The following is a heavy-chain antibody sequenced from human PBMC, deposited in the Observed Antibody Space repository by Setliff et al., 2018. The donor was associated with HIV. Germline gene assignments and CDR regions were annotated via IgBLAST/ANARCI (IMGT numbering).Heavy chain of an antibody. CDR1: GGTFSTYS. V-gene: IGHV1-69*06. Sequence: SVKVSCKASGGTFSTYSMNWVRQAPGQGLEWMGGIIPFFRTTNYAQKFQGRVTVTADISTSTAYMELRRLRSDDTAVYYCARDKTGDLWYFDSWGQGTLVTVAS. D-gene: IGHD7-27*01. CDR3: ARDKTGDLWYFDS. J-gene: IGHJ4*02. CDR2: IIPFFRTT.